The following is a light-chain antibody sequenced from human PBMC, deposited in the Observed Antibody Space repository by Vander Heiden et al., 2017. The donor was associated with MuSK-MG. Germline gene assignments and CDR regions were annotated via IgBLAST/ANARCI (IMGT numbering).Light chain of an antibody. Sequence: EIVMTQSPATLSVSPGERATLSCRASQSVRSNLAWYQQKPGQAPRLLMYGASTRVTGIPVRFSGSGSWTAFTLTISRLQFEDFAVYFCKQYNNLSPHTFGQGTKLEIK. V-gene: IGKV3-15*01. CDR2: GAS. CDR1: QSVRSN. J-gene: IGKJ2*01. CDR3: KQYNNLSPHT.